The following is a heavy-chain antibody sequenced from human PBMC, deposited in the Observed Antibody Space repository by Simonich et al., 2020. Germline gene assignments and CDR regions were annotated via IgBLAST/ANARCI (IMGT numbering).Heavy chain of an antibody. CDR2: IYHRGGP. Sequence: QVQLQESGPGLVKPSETLSLTCAVSGYSISSGYYWGWIRQPPGKGLEWIGSIYHRGGPYYNPSLKSRVTISVATSKNQFSLKLSSVTAADTAVYYCARLAPGYSGSYPEYFQHWGQGTLVTVSS. J-gene: IGHJ1*01. V-gene: IGHV4-38-2*01. CDR1: GYSISSGYY. CDR3: ARLAPGYSGSYPEYFQH. D-gene: IGHD1-26*01.